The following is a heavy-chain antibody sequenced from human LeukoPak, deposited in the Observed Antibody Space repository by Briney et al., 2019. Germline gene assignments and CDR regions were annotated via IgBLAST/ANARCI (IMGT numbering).Heavy chain of an antibody. V-gene: IGHV3-74*01. Sequence: PGGSLRLSCVGSGFTFSAYWMGWVRQAPGQGLEYVSHMSNDGSYTVYADSVKGRFTISRENAKNTVYLQMNSLRAEDTAVYYCARDNWGSFGYWGQGVLITVSS. D-gene: IGHD7-27*01. CDR3: ARDNWGSFGY. CDR2: MSNDGSYT. CDR1: GFTFSAYW. J-gene: IGHJ4*02.